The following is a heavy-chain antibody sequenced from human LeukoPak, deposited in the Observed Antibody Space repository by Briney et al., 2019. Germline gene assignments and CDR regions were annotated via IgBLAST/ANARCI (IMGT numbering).Heavy chain of an antibody. J-gene: IGHJ6*03. CDR3: ARGGEHVDPLDHYYYMDV. CDR1: GYTFTSYD. CDR2: MNPNSGNT. D-gene: IGHD3-16*01. V-gene: IGHV1-8*03. Sequence: ASVKVSCKASGYTFTSYDINWVRQATGQGLEWMGWMNPNSGNTGYAQKFQGRVTITRNTSISTAYMELSSLRSEDTAVYYCARGGEHVDPLDHYYYMDVWGKGTTVTISS.